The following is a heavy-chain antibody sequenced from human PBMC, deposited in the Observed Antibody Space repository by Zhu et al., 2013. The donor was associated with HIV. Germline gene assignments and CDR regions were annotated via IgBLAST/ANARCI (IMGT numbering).Heavy chain of an antibody. CDR2: INPRSGGT. D-gene: IGHD3-3*01. J-gene: IGHJ6*02. CDR3: SRSTSVTLFGFILGHYYYAMDI. CDR1: GYTFSGYY. V-gene: IGHV1-2*02. Sequence: QLVQSGAEVKKPGASVKVSCKTSGYTFSGYYMHWVRQAPGHALEWLGEINPRSGGTNYAQKFQGRVAMTSDTSTSTVFLDLKGLTSDDTAIYYCSRSTSVTLFGFILGHYYYAMDIWGQGTAVVVSS.